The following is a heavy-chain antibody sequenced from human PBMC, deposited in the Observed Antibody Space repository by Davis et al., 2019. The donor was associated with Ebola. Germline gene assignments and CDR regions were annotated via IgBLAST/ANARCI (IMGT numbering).Heavy chain of an antibody. Sequence: MPSETLSLTCTVSGGSISSGDDYWSWIRQPPGKGLEWIGYIYYTGSTYYNPSLKSRVSISVDTSKNQFSLKLSSLTAADTAVYYCARINARDIVVVPAHFNYWGQGTLVTVSS. CDR3: ARINARDIVVVPAHFNY. J-gene: IGHJ4*02. CDR2: IYYTGST. CDR1: GGSISSGDDY. D-gene: IGHD2-2*01. V-gene: IGHV4-30-4*01.